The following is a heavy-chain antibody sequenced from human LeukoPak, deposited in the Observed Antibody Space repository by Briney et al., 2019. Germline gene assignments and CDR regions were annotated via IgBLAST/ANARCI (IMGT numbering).Heavy chain of an antibody. CDR1: GFTFNNFA. V-gene: IGHV3-23*01. J-gene: IGHJ4*02. CDR2: ISDSGGAT. CDR3: AREGQGFPVGGIDY. D-gene: IGHD3-10*01. Sequence: GGSLRLSCVGSGFTFNNFAMAWVRQAPGKGLEWVSGISDSGGATSYADSVKGRFTISRDNAKNSLYLQMNSLRAEDTAVYYCAREGQGFPVGGIDYWGQGTLVTVSS.